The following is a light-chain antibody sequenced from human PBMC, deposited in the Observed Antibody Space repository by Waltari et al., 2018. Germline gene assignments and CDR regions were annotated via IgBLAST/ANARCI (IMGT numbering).Light chain of an antibody. CDR3: VAYTSTRTPYV. V-gene: IGLV2-14*03. CDR1: DSDLGSLDH. CDR2: DVS. J-gene: IGLJ1*01. Sequence: SALTQPDSVSASPGQSITISCSGSDSDLGSLDHVSWLQQYPGKSPKLMIYDVSNRPSGVSDRFSGARSGKTASLTISGLQAEDEAEYYCVAYTSTRTPYVFGSGTRVTVL.